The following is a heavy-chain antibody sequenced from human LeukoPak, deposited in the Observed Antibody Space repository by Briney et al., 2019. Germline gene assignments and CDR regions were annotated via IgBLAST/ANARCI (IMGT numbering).Heavy chain of an antibody. CDR1: GFTFSSYA. D-gene: IGHD3-3*01. J-gene: IGHJ4*02. V-gene: IGHV3-30-3*01. CDR3: ARDFALWSGYYLPDY. CDR2: ISYDGSNK. Sequence: GGSLRLSCAASGFTFSSYAMHWVRQAPGKGLEWVAVISYDGSNKYYADSVKGRFTISRDNSKNTLYLQMNSLRAEDTAVYYCARDFALWSGYYLPDYWGQGTLVTVSS.